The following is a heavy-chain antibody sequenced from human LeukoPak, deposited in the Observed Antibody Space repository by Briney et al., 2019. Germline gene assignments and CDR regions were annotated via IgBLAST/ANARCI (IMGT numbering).Heavy chain of an antibody. CDR3: ARDRRVSSGWPRSLY. J-gene: IGHJ4*02. CDR1: GGSISSYY. CDR2: IYTSGST. D-gene: IGHD6-19*01. Sequence: KTSETLSLTCTVSGGSISSYYWSWIRQPAGKGLEWIGRIYTSGSTNYNPSLKSRVTMSVDTSKNQFSLKLSSVTAADTAVYYCARDRRVSSGWPRSLYWGQGTLVTGSS. V-gene: IGHV4-4*07.